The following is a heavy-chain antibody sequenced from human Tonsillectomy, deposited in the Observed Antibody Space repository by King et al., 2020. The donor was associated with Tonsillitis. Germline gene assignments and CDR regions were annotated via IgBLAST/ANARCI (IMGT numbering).Heavy chain of an antibody. J-gene: IGHJ6*03. CDR1: GYTFNSHW. CDR3: ARGYYTGWSGEYYYYYLDV. Sequence: QLVQSGAEVKKPGESLKISCQGSGYTFNSHWIAWVRQMPGKGLEWMGLVYPGDSDTRYSPSFQGLVTISADRSKSTAYLQWSSLKASDTAMYYCARGYYTGWSGEYYYYYLDVWGTGTTVTVSS. D-gene: IGHD3-10*01. CDR2: VYPGDSDT. V-gene: IGHV5-51*03.